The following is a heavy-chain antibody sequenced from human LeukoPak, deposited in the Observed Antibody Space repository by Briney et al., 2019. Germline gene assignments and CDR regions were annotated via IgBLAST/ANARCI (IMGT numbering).Heavy chain of an antibody. CDR1: GYTFTGYY. D-gene: IGHD6-19*01. V-gene: IGHV1-2*04. Sequence: ASVKVSCKASGYTFTGYYMHWVRQAPGQGLEWMGWINPSGGGTSYAQKFQGWVTMTRDTSISTAYMELSRLRSDDTAVYYCAREGIVVAGDPDDYYYGMDVWGQGTTFTVSS. CDR2: INPSGGGT. J-gene: IGHJ6*02. CDR3: AREGIVVAGDPDDYYYGMDV.